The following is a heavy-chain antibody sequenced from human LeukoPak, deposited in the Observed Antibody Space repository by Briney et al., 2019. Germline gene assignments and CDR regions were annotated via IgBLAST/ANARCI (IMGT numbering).Heavy chain of an antibody. Sequence: LGGSLLLSCAASGFPFMSYSMNWVRQAPGKGLEWISYISSSSHTIYYADSVKGRFTISRDNAKNSLYLQVNSLRAEDTAVYYCARYPMVRGVFDYWGQGTLVTVSS. J-gene: IGHJ4*02. D-gene: IGHD3-10*01. CDR2: ISSSSHTI. CDR1: GFPFMSYS. CDR3: ARYPMVRGVFDY. V-gene: IGHV3-48*01.